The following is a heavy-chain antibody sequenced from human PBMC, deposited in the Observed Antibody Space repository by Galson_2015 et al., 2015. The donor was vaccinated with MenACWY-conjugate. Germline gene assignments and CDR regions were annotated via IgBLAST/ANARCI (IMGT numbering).Heavy chain of an antibody. V-gene: IGHV3-48*04. Sequence: SLRLSCAASGFPFSIYNMNWARQAPGKGLEYLSFIGFRGDTSYPDSVKGRFSISRDNAKNSVFLQMNSLRVEDTAVYSCFSSGYQPGHFWGQGTLVTVPS. CDR1: GFPFSIYN. D-gene: IGHD3-22*01. CDR3: FSSGYQPGHF. J-gene: IGHJ4*02. CDR2: IGFRGDT.